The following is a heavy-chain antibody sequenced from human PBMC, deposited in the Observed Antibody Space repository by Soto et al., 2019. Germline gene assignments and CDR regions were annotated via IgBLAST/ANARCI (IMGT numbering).Heavy chain of an antibody. CDR3: ARIPNIDSRRSHYWSYFDY. CDR1: GFSLSTSGMC. CDR2: IDWDDDK. D-gene: IGHD3-22*01. J-gene: IGHJ4*02. V-gene: IGHV2-70*11. Sequence: SGPTLVKPTQTLTLTCTFSGFSLSTSGMCVSWIRQPPGKALEWLARIDWDDDKYYSTSLKTRLTISKDTSKNQVVLTMTNMDPVDTATYYCARIPNIDSRRSHYWSYFDYWGQGTLVTVSS.